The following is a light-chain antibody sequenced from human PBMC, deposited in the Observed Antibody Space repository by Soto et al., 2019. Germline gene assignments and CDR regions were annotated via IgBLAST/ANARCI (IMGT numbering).Light chain of an antibody. CDR1: QGFSTW. CDR2: SAS. CDR3: QQANSFPRT. J-gene: IGKJ4*01. V-gene: IGKV1-12*01. Sequence: DIQMTQSPSSVSASVGDRVTITCRASQGFSTWLAWYRRKPGRAPELLIYSASSLHSGVPSRFSGSGSGTDFTLTISSLQPEDFATYYSQQANSFPRTFGGGTEVEIK.